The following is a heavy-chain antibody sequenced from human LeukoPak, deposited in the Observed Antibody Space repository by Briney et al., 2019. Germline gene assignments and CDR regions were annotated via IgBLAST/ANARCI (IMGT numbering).Heavy chain of an antibody. CDR1: GGSISSYY. CDR3: ARRFWFGASLLDY. CDR2: IYTSGST. Sequence: SGTLSLTCTVSGGSISSYYWIWIRQPAGKGLEWIGRIYTSGSTNYNPSLKSRVTMSVDTSKNQFSLKLSSVTAADTAVYYCARRFWFGASLLDYWGQGTLVTVSS. V-gene: IGHV4-4*07. D-gene: IGHD3-10*01. J-gene: IGHJ4*02.